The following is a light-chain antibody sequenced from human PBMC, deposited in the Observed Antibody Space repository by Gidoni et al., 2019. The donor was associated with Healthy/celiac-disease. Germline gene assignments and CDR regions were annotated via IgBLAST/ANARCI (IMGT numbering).Light chain of an antibody. CDR3: QQYGSSSWT. V-gene: IGKV3-20*01. J-gene: IGKJ1*01. CDR2: GAS. Sequence: EIVLTPAPGTLSLSPGERATLSCRAIQSVSSSYLAWYQQKPGQAPRLLIYGASSRATGIPDRFSGSGSGTDFTLTISRLEPEDFAVYYCQQYGSSSWTFGQGTKVEIK. CDR1: QSVSSSY.